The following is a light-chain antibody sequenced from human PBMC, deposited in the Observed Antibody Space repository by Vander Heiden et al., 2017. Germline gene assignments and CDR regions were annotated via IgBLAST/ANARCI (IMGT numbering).Light chain of an antibody. CDR2: GAS. Sequence: EIVLTQSTGTLSLSPGERATLSRRASQSVSSSYLAWYQQKPGQAPRLFIYGASSRATGIPDRSSGSGFGTDFTLTISRRELEDFAVYYFQHNVSSPPITFGQGTRLEIK. J-gene: IGKJ5*01. CDR1: QSVSSSY. CDR3: QHNVSSPPIT. V-gene: IGKV3-20*01.